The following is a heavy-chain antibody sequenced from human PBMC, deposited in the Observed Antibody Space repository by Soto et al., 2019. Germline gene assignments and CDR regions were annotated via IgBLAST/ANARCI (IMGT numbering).Heavy chain of an antibody. CDR1: GFTFSSYA. CDR3: AQALGELSPESFDH. V-gene: IGHV3-30*03. D-gene: IGHD3-16*02. Sequence: QVQLVESGGGVVQPGRSLRLSCAASGFTFSSYAMHWVRQAPGKGLEWVAIMSYDGNNQYYADSVKGRFTISRDNFKNTLHLQKNSLRAEDTAVYYCAQALGELSPESFDHWFQGILVTVSS. J-gene: IGHJ4*02. CDR2: MSYDGNNQ.